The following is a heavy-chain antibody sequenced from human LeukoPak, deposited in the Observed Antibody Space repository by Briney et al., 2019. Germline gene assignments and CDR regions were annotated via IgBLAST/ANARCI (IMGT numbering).Heavy chain of an antibody. J-gene: IGHJ4*02. CDR2: SSHSGST. Sequence: SGTLSLTCAVSGYSISTGYNWGGIRPSPGEGVEGVGSSSHSGSTYYNPSLKSRVTISLDTSNNELSLRLSTVTAADTALYFCARGYYGSGSYYKGNYFHYWGQGTLVTVSS. V-gene: IGHV4-38-2*01. CDR3: ARGYYGSGSYYKGNYFHY. D-gene: IGHD3-10*01. CDR1: GYSISTGYN.